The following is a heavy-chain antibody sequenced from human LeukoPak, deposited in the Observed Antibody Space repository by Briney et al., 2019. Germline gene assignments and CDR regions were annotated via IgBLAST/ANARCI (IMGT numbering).Heavy chain of an antibody. CDR2: ISGSGGST. V-gene: IGHV3-23*01. D-gene: IGHD6-6*01. J-gene: IGHJ4*02. CDR3: AKDRSGSSSGLFDY. CDR1: GFTFSSYA. Sequence: GGSLRLSCAASGFTFSSYAMSWVRQAPGKGLEWVSAISGSGGSTYYADSVKGRFIISRDNSKNTLYLQMNSLRAEDTAVYYCAKDRSGSSSGLFDYWAREPWSPSPQ.